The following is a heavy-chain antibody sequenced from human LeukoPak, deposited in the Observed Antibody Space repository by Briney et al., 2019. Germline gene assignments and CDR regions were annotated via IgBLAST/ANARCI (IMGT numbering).Heavy chain of an antibody. V-gene: IGHV1-46*01. CDR3: AREESVVTWTGNFDY. CDR1: GYTFTSYY. CDR2: INPSGGST. J-gene: IGHJ4*02. Sequence: ASVKVSCMASGYTFTSYYMHWVRQAPGQGLEWMGIINPSGGSTSYAQKFQGRVTMTRDTSTSTVYMELSSLRSEDTAVYYCAREESVVTWTGNFDYWGQGTLVTVSS. D-gene: IGHD3/OR15-3a*01.